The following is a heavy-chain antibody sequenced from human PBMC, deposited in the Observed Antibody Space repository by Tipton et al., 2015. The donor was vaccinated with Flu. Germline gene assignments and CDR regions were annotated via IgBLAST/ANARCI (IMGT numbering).Heavy chain of an antibody. Sequence: GSLRLSCTASGFTLRNYWMSWVRQAPGKGLQWVANIRPDGSEQYYVESVKGRFTISRDNAKNSLYLQMNSLRADDTAVYYCARDRANCHDYWGQGVPVTVSS. CDR2: IRPDGSEQ. D-gene: IGHD4/OR15-4a*01. V-gene: IGHV3-7*01. J-gene: IGHJ4*02. CDR1: GFTLRNYW. CDR3: ARDRANCHDY.